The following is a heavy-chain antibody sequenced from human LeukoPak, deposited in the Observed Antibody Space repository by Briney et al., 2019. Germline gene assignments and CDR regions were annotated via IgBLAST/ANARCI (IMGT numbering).Heavy chain of an antibody. V-gene: IGHV1-46*01. J-gene: IGHJ4*02. Sequence: ASVKVSCKASGYAFTGHYMHWVRQAPGQGLEWMGIINPSGGGTSYAQKFQGRVTMTRDTSTSTVYMELSSLRSEDTAVYYCAREAAAGTTSFDYWGQGTLVTVSS. CDR2: INPSGGGT. D-gene: IGHD6-13*01. CDR3: AREAAAGTTSFDY. CDR1: GYAFTGHY.